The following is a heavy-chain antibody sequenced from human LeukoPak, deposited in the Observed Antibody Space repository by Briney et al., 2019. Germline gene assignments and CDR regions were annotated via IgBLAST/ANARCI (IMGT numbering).Heavy chain of an antibody. CDR3: ARDLEAYCGGDCYSGGY. V-gene: IGHV3-74*01. CDR1: GFTFSDYW. D-gene: IGHD2-21*02. CDR2: VKSDGAGT. J-gene: IGHJ4*02. Sequence: GGSLRLSCAASGFTFSDYWMHWVRQAPGKGLVWVSGVKSDGAGTSYADSVKGRFTISRDNSKNTLYLQMNSLRAEDTAVYYCARDLEAYCGGDCYSGGYWGQGTLVTVSS.